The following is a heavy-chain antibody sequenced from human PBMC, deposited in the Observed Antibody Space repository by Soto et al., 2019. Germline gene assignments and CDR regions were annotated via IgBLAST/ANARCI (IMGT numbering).Heavy chain of an antibody. J-gene: IGHJ3*02. V-gene: IGHV3-53*01. Sequence: DVQLVASGGGLIQPGESLRLSCEAFGFTVSGKKYVAWVRQAPGKGLEWLSALYDLDGTYYADSVKGRFTTSSDSSRTTVYLQMTSLRPDDTAVYSCATWHLQEHAYDIWGQGTMVTVSS. CDR2: LYDLDGT. D-gene: IGHD1-1*01. CDR3: ATWHLQEHAYDI. CDR1: GFTVSGKKY.